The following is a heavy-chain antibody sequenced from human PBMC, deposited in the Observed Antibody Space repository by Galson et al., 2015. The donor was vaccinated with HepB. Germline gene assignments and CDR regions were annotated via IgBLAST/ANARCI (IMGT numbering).Heavy chain of an antibody. D-gene: IGHD6-13*01. Sequence: QSGAEVKKPGESLKISCQGSGYSFTNFWIGWVRQMPEKGLEWMGLIYPYNSATIYNPSFQGQVIISVDKSINTAYVQWSSLKASDTAMYFCGLAADGTFWFDHWGQGTPVTVSS. CDR2: IYPYNSAT. CDR3: GLAADGTFWFDH. J-gene: IGHJ5*02. V-gene: IGHV5-51*03. CDR1: GYSFTNFW.